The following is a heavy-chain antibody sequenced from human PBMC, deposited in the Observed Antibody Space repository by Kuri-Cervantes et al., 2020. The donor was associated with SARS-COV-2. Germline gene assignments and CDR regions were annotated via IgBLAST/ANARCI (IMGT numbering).Heavy chain of an antibody. V-gene: IGHV3-30*19. CDR3: AREGMATINPGFDY. Sequence: GESLKISCAASGFTFSSYGMHWVRQAPGKGLEWVAVISYDGSNKYYADSVKGRFTISRDNSKNTLYLQMNSLRAEDTAVYYCAREGMATINPGFDYWGQGTLVTVSS. D-gene: IGHD5-24*01. CDR2: ISYDGSNK. CDR1: GFTFSSYG. J-gene: IGHJ4*02.